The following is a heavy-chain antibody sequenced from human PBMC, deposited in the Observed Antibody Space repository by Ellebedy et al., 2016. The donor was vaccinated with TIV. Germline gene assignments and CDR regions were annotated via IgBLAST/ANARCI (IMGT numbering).Heavy chain of an antibody. D-gene: IGHD1-1*01. CDR2: IYYSASP. CDR3: ARDRPTTTYLSEGGGYKPRGWFDP. J-gene: IGHJ5*02. CDR1: GGSISSSGHY. Sequence: SETLSLTXTVSGGSISSSGHYWGWIRQPPGKGLEWIGSIYYSASPYYNPSLKSRVTISLDTSRNQFSLTLTSVTAADTAVYFCARDRPTTTYLSEGGGYKPRGWFDPWGQGTLVTVSS. V-gene: IGHV4-39*07.